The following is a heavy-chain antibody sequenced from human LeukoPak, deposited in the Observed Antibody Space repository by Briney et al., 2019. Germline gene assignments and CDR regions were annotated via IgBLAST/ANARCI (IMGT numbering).Heavy chain of an antibody. D-gene: IGHD3-10*01. J-gene: IGHJ4*02. CDR3: ARWGGGSGTYRLDY. CDR1: GFALSNYW. Sequence: GGSLRLSCAASGFALSNYWMSWVRQPPGKGLEWVANIKQDGSEKNYVGSVKGRFTISRDNAKNSLYLQMSSLRAEDTAVYYCARWGGGSGTYRLDYWGQGTLATVSS. V-gene: IGHV3-7*05. CDR2: IKQDGSEK.